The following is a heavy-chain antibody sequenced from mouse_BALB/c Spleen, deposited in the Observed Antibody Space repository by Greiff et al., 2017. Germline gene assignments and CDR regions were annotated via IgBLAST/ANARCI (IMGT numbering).Heavy chain of an antibody. CDR1: GYTFTSYW. V-gene: IGHV1S22*01. CDR2: IYPGSGST. CDR3: RRRDYDFDY. Sequence: LQQPGSELVRPGASVKLSCTASGYTFTSYWMHWVKQRPGQGLEWIGNIYPGSGSTNYDEKFKSKGTLTVDTSSSTAYMHLSSLTSEDSAVYYCRRRDYDFDYWGQGTTLTVSS. D-gene: IGHD2-4*01. J-gene: IGHJ2*01.